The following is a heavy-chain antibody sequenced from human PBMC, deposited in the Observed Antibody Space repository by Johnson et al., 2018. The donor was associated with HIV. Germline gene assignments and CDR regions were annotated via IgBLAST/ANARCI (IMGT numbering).Heavy chain of an antibody. CDR2: ISSSGSTI. CDR3: ARDHIRCYDSPNDAFDI. CDR1: GFTFSDYY. D-gene: IGHD3-22*01. V-gene: IGHV3-11*04. Sequence: VQLVESGGGLVKPGGSLRLSCAASGFTFSDYYMSWIRQAPGKGLEWVSYISSSGSTIYYADSVKGRFTISRDNAKNSLYLQMNSLRAEDTAVDYCARDHIRCYDSPNDAFDIWGQGTMVTVSS. J-gene: IGHJ3*02.